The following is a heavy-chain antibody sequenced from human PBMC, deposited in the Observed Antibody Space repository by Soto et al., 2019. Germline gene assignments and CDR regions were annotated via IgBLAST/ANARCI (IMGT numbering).Heavy chain of an antibody. J-gene: IGHJ4*02. D-gene: IGHD3-22*01. CDR1: GFTFSSYG. V-gene: IGHV3-33*01. Sequence: GGSLRLSCAASGFTFSSYGMHWVRQAPGKGLEWVAVIWYDGSNKYYADSVKGRFTISRDNSKNTLYLQMNSLRAEDTAVYYCARDRGLYYYDSSGYPDYWGQGTLVTVSS. CDR3: ARDRGLYYYDSSGYPDY. CDR2: IWYDGSNK.